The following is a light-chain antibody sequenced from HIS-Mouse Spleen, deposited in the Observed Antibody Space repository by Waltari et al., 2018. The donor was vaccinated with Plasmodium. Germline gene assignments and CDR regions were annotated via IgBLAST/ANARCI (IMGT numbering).Light chain of an antibody. Sequence: SYELTQPPSVSVSPGPPASIPCPGDQLGDKYACWYQQKPCQSPVLVIYKDRKRPSGIPERFSGSNAGNTATLTISGTQAMDEADYYCQAWDSSTVVFGGGTKLTVL. J-gene: IGLJ2*01. V-gene: IGLV3-1*01. CDR3: QAWDSSTVV. CDR2: KDR. CDR1: QLGDKY.